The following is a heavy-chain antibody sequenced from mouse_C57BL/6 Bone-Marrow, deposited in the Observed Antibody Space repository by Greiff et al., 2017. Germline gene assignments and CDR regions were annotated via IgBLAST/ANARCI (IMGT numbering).Heavy chain of an antibody. J-gene: IGHJ3*01. Sequence: EVQLVESGGGLVQPGESLKLSCESNEYEFPSHDMSWFRKTPEKRPELVAAINSDGGSTYYPDTMERRFIISRDNTKKTLSLQMSSLRSEDAALYYCGRRLVSAWFAYWGQGTLVTVSA. CDR3: GRRLVSAWFAY. V-gene: IGHV5-2*01. CDR1: EYEFPSHD. CDR2: INSDGGST. D-gene: IGHD2-2*01.